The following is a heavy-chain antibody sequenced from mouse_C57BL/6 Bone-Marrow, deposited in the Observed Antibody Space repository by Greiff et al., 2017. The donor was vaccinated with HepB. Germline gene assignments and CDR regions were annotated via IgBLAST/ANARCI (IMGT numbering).Heavy chain of an antibody. V-gene: IGHV1-81*01. D-gene: IGHD1-1*01. CDR3: AREADDYYGSSYCDY. CDR2: IYPRSGNT. Sequence: VQRVESGAELARPGASVKLSCKASGYTFTSYGISWVKQRTGQGLEWIGEIYPRSGNTYYNEKFKGKATLTADKSSSTAYMELRSLTSEDSAVYFCAREADDYYGSSYCDYWGQGTTLTVSS. CDR1: GYTFTSYG. J-gene: IGHJ2*01.